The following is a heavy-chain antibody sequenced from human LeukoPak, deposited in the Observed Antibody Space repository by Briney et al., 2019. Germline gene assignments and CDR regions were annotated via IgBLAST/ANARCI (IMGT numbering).Heavy chain of an antibody. Sequence: GGSLRLSCGASGFTFSSYAMNWVRQTPGKGLEWVSAISGSGGSTYYADSVKGRFTISRDNSKNTLYLQMNSLRAEDTAVYYCARGLHIVATYDAFDIWGQGTMVTVSS. V-gene: IGHV3-23*01. D-gene: IGHD5-12*01. J-gene: IGHJ3*02. CDR1: GFTFSSYA. CDR3: ARGLHIVATYDAFDI. CDR2: ISGSGGST.